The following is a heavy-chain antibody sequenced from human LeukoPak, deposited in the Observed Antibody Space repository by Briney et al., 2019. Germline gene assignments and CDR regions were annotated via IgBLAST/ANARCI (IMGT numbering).Heavy chain of an antibody. J-gene: IGHJ3*02. CDR1: GFTFTMFS. CDR2: IRGRSDTT. D-gene: IGHD3-22*01. V-gene: IGHV3-48*01. Sequence: GGSLRLSCAASGFTFTMFSMNWLRQAPGKGLEWIASIRGRSDTTYYADSVKGRFTISRDNSKNTLYLQMNSLRAADTAVYYCASGIVVVSGAFDIWGQGTMVTVSS. CDR3: ASGIVVVSGAFDI.